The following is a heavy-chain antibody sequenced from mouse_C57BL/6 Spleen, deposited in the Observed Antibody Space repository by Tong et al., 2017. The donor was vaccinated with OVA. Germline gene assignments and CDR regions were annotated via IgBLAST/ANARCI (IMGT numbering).Heavy chain of an antibody. Sequence: VQLQESGPGLVQPSQSLSITCTVSGFSLTSYGVHWVRQPPGKGLEWLVVIWSDGSTTYNSALKSRLSISKDNSKSQVFLKMNSLQTDDTAMYYCARWAVGDWYFDVWGTGTTVTVSS. D-gene: IGHD1-1*01. CDR2: IWSDGST. V-gene: IGHV2-6*02. CDR3: ARWAVGDWYFDV. CDR1: GFSLTSYG. J-gene: IGHJ1*03.